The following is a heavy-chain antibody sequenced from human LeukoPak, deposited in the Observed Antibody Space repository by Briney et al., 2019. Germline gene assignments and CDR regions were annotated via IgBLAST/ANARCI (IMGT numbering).Heavy chain of an antibody. J-gene: IGHJ6*02. V-gene: IGHV3-30*03. CDR3: ARDGYGSLLRHYYYGMDV. CDR1: GFTFSSYG. D-gene: IGHD3-10*01. Sequence: GGSLRLSCAASGFTFSSYGMHWVRQAPGKGLEWVAVISYDGSNKYYADSVRGRFTISRDNSKNTLYLQMNSLRAEDTAVYYCARDGYGSLLRHYYYGMDVWGQGTTVTVSS. CDR2: ISYDGSNK.